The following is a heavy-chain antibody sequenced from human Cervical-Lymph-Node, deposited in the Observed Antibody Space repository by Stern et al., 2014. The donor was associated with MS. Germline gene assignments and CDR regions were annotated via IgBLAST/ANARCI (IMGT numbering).Heavy chain of an antibody. CDR2: IYYSGST. Sequence: QVQLQESGPGLVKPSETLSLTCTVSGGSISSYYWSWIRQPPGKGLGWIGYIYYSGSTNYNPSLKSRVTISVDTSKNQFSLKLSSVTAADTAVYYCARAYCSSTSCPYSFDYWGQGTLVTVSS. V-gene: IGHV4-59*01. CDR3: ARAYCSSTSCPYSFDY. CDR1: GGSISSYY. J-gene: IGHJ4*02. D-gene: IGHD2-2*01.